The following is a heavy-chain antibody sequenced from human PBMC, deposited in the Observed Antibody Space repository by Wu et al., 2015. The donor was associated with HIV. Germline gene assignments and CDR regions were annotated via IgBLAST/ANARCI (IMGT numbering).Heavy chain of an antibody. V-gene: IGHV1-58*02. J-gene: IGHJ3*02. CDR2: IVVGSGNT. CDR3: AADPDMTLWAFDI. Sequence: QMQLVQSGPEVKKPGTSVKVSCKASGFIFSSSAMQWVRQARGQRLEWIGRIVVGSGNTNYAQKFQERVTISRDMSTSTVYMEVSSLRSEDAAVYYCAADPDMTLWAFDIWGQGHGHRL. CDR1: GFIFSSSA. D-gene: IGHD3-10*01.